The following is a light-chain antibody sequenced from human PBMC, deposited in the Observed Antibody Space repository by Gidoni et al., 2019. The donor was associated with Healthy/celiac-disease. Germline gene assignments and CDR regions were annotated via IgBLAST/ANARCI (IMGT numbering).Light chain of an antibody. Sequence: ELVLTQSPGTLSLSPGERATLSCRASQSVSSSYLAWYQQKPGQAPRLLIYGASSRATGIPDRFSGSGSGTDFTLNISRLEPEDFAVYYCQQYGSSPRDTFGQGTKLEIK. CDR2: GAS. V-gene: IGKV3-20*01. CDR1: QSVSSSY. CDR3: QQYGSSPRDT. J-gene: IGKJ2*01.